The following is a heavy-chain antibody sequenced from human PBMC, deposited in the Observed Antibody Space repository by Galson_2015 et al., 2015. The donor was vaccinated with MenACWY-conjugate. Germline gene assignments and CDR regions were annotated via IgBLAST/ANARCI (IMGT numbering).Heavy chain of an antibody. CDR1: GFTFADYA. V-gene: IGHV3-23*01. CDR3: ANDRGYYDSSGYLVYFDY. CDR2: ISWNSGST. Sequence: LRLSCAASGFTFADYAMHWVRQPPGKGLEWVSGISWNSGSTYYADSVKGRFTISRDNSKNTLYLQMNSLRAEDTAVYYCANDRGYYDSSGYLVYFDYWGLGTLVTVSS. J-gene: IGHJ4*02. D-gene: IGHD3-22*01.